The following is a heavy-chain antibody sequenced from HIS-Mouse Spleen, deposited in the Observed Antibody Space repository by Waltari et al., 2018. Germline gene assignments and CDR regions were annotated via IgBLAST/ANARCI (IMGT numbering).Heavy chain of an antibody. CDR2: INHNRGGT. D-gene: IGHD7-27*01. CDR3: ARALGYYFDY. J-gene: IGHJ4*02. CDR1: GYTFTGYY. V-gene: IGHV1-2*02. Sequence: HVQLVQFGAEVKKPGASVKVSCKASGYTFTGYYMHGVRQAPGQGLEWMAGINHNRGGTNYAQKVQGRVTMTRDTSISTAYMELSRLRSDDTAVYYCARALGYYFDYWGQGTLVTVSS.